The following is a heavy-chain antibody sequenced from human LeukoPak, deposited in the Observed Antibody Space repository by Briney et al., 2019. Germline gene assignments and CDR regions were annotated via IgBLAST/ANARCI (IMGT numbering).Heavy chain of an antibody. J-gene: IGHJ4*02. CDR3: AKPAKTDYADY. V-gene: IGHV3-23*01. D-gene: IGHD1-14*01. CDR2: ISGSSGNT. CDR1: GFTFSNYA. Sequence: GGSLRLSCAASGFTFSNYAMNWVRQAPGKGLEWVSAISGSSGNTYYADSVKGRFTISRDNSKNTLYLQINSLRAEDTALYYCAKPAKTDYADYWGQGTLVTVSS.